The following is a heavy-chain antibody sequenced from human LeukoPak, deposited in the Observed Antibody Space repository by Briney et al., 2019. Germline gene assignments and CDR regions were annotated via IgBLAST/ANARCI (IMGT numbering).Heavy chain of an antibody. J-gene: IGHJ4*02. CDR3: ARLSSGWYTPFDY. CDR1: GGSISNSRDY. Sequence: SETLSLTCTVSGGSISNSRDYWAWIRQPPGKGLEWIANIYYSGSTYYNPSLKSRVTISVDTSKNQFSLKLSSVTAADTAVYYCARLSSGWYTPFDYWGQGTLVTVSS. CDR2: IYYSGST. V-gene: IGHV4-39*01. D-gene: IGHD6-19*01.